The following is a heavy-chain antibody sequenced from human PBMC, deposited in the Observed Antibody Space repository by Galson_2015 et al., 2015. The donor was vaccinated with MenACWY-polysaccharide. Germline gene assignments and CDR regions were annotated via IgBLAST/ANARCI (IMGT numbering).Heavy chain of an antibody. J-gene: IGHJ4*02. Sequence: EWIGFILGSGSTYVNPSLRSRVSISRDPSKNQFSLGLSSVTGADTAVYYCARGIYCGGDCYPGTDYWGQGTLVTVSS. D-gene: IGHD2-21*02. CDR3: ARGIYCGGDCYPGTDY. CDR2: ILGSGST. V-gene: IGHV4-31*02.